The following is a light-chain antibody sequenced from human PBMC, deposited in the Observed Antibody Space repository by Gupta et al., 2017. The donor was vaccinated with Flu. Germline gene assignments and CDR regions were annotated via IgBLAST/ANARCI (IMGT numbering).Light chain of an antibody. J-gene: IGLJ2*01. CDR2: ENS. V-gene: IGLV1-51*02. CDR1: SSNIGNNY. CDR3: GTWDSSLSAGV. Sequence: KVTISCSGSSSNIGNNYVSWYQQLPGTAPKLPMYENSKRPSGIPDRFSGSKSGTSATLGITGLQTGDEADYYCGTWDSSLSAGVFGGGTKLTVL.